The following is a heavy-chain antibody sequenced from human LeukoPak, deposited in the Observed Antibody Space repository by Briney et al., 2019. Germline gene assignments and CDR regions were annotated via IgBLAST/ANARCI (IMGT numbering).Heavy chain of an antibody. V-gene: IGHV4-38-2*02. CDR3: ARDLSSTSHIDY. CDR1: GYSISSGYY. D-gene: IGHD2-2*01. Sequence: PSETLSLTCAGSGYSISSGYYWGWIRQPPGKGLEWIGSIYHSGSTYYNPSLKSRVTISVDTSKNQFSLKLSSVTAADTAVYYCARDLSSTSHIDYWGQGTLVTVSS. CDR2: IYHSGST. J-gene: IGHJ4*02.